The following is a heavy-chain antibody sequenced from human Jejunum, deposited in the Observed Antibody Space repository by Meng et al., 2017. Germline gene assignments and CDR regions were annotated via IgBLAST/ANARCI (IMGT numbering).Heavy chain of an antibody. CDR2: ISGGDGSA. J-gene: IGHJ4*02. V-gene: IGHV3-23*01. Sequence: GESLKISCEASGFTFSNYGMNWVRQAPGKGLEWVSHISGGDGSAYYADSVKGRVTISRDNTKNALYLQMDSLRVEDTAVYDCVKADGSGTHAHFDNWGQGTLVTVSS. CDR3: VKADGSGTHAHFDN. CDR1: GFTFSNYG. D-gene: IGHD3-10*01.